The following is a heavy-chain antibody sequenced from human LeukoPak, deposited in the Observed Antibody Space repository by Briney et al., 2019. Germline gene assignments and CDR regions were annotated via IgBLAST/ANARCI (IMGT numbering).Heavy chain of an antibody. J-gene: IGHJ4*02. Sequence: ASVKVSCNASGNTFFGYYVNWVRQAPGQGLEWMGWIDANSGDTNYAQKFQGRVTMNSDTSIITAYMELRSLRSDDTAVYYCELGGNYRHFDNWGQGTLVTVSS. CDR3: ELGGNYRHFDN. V-gene: IGHV1-2*02. D-gene: IGHD3-16*02. CDR2: IDANSGDT. CDR1: GNTFFGYY.